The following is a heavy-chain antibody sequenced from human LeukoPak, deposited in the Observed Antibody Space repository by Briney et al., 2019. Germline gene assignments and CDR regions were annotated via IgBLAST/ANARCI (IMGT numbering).Heavy chain of an antibody. J-gene: IGHJ6*03. V-gene: IGHV3-23*01. Sequence: GGSLRLSCAASGFTFSGSAMNWVRQAPGKGLEWVSAISGSGGGTYYGDSVKGRFTISRYNSKNTLYLQMNSLRAEDTAVYYCAKSAVPGPPGYMAVWGKATTVTVSS. D-gene: IGHD7-27*01. CDR1: GFTFSGSA. CDR2: ISGSGGGT. CDR3: AKSAVPGPPGYMAV.